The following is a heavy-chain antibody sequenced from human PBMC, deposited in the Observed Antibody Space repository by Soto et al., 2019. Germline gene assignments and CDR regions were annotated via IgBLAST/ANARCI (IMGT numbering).Heavy chain of an antibody. Sequence: SETLSLTCTVSGGSISSYYWSWIRQPPGKGLEWIGYIYYSGSTNYNPSLKSRVTISVDTSKNQFSLKLSSVTAADTAVYYCARDPHPSGGGNFVGIDYWGQGTLVTVSS. CDR3: ARDPHPSGGGNFVGIDY. V-gene: IGHV4-59*01. CDR2: IYYSGST. J-gene: IGHJ4*02. D-gene: IGHD2-21*02. CDR1: GGSISSYY.